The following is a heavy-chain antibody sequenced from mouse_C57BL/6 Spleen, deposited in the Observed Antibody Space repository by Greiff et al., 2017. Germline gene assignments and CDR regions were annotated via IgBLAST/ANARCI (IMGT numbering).Heavy chain of an antibody. CDR2: IDPSDSYT. Sequence: QVQLQQPGAELVMPGASVKLSCKASGYTFTSYWMHWVKQRPGQGLEWIGEIDPSDSYTNYNQKFKGKSTLTVDKSSSTAYMQLSSLTSEDSAVYYCARLHYYGSSYVNFDVWGTGTTVTVSS. CDR1: GYTFTSYW. D-gene: IGHD1-1*01. CDR3: ARLHYYGSSYVNFDV. J-gene: IGHJ1*03. V-gene: IGHV1-69*01.